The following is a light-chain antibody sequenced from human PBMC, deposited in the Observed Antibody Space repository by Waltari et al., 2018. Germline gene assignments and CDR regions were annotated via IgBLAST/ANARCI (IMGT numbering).Light chain of an antibody. Sequence: YQQHPTKVTKRIIYEVSKRPSGVSNRFSGAKSGNTASLTISGLQAEDEADYYCSSYAGSGTSVVFGGGTKLTVL. V-gene: IGLV2-23*02. J-gene: IGLJ2*01. CDR2: EVS. CDR3: SSYAGSGTSVV.